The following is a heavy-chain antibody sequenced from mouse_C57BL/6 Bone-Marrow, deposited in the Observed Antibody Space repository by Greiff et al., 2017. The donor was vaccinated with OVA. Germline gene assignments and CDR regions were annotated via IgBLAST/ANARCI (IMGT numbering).Heavy chain of an antibody. CDR1: GFTFSDYY. CDR2: INYDGSST. J-gene: IGHJ1*03. V-gene: IGHV5-16*01. CDR3: ARDHDYGSSCWYFDV. Sequence: EVQLMESEGGLVQPGSSMKLSCTASGFTFSDYYMAWVRQVPEKGLEWVANINYDGSSTYYLDSLKSRFIISRDNAKNILYLQMSSLKSEDTATYYCARDHDYGSSCWYFDVWGTGTTVTVSS. D-gene: IGHD1-1*01.